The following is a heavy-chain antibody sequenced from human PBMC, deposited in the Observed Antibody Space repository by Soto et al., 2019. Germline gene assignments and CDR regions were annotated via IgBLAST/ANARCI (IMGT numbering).Heavy chain of an antibody. V-gene: IGHV1-69*13. CDR3: ARFPLTGYYGSYYYGMDV. CDR2: IIPIFGTA. D-gene: IGHD3-9*01. CDR1: GGTFSSYA. Sequence: ASVKVSCKASGGTFSSYAISWVRQAPGQGLEWMGGIIPIFGTANYAQKFQGRVTITADESTSTAYMELSSLRSEDTAVYYCARFPLTGYYGSYYYGMDVWGQGTTVTVSS. J-gene: IGHJ6*02.